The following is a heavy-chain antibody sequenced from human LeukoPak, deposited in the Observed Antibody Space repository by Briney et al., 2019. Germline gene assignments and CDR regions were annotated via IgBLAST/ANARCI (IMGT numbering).Heavy chain of an antibody. V-gene: IGHV3-48*01. CDR3: ARDRDY. CDR2: ISSSSSAI. J-gene: IGHJ4*02. Sequence: GGSLRLSCAASGFTFSSYGMHWVRQAPGKGLEWVSYISSSSSAIYYADSVKGRFTISRDNAKNSLYLQMNSLRAEDTAVYYCARDRDYWGQGTLVTVSS. CDR1: GFTFSSYG.